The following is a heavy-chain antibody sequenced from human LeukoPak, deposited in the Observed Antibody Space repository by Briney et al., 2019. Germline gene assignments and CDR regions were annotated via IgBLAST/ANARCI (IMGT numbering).Heavy chain of an antibody. CDR2: IIPIFGTA. Sequence: SVKVSCKASGGTFSSYAISWVRQAPGQGLEWMGGIIPIFGTANYAQKFQGRVTITTDESTSTAYMELSSLRSEDTAVYYCARDLTTPYIVATRSLPQYNWFDPWGQGTLVTVSS. D-gene: IGHD5-12*01. V-gene: IGHV1-69*05. CDR3: ARDLTTPYIVATRSLPQYNWFDP. J-gene: IGHJ5*02. CDR1: GGTFSSYA.